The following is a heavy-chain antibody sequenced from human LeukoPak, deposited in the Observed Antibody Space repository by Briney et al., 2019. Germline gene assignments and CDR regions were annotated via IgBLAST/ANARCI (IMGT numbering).Heavy chain of an antibody. J-gene: IGHJ6*03. D-gene: IGHD2-15*01. CDR2: IIPIFGTA. V-gene: IGHV1-69*13. CDR3: ARSKGRPYDYYYYMDV. Sequence: ASVKVSCKASGGTFSSYAISWVRQAPGQGLEWMGGIIPIFGTANYAQKFQGRVTITADESTSTAYMELSSLRSEDTAVYYCARSKGRPYDYYYYMDVLGKGTTVTVSS. CDR1: GGTFSSYA.